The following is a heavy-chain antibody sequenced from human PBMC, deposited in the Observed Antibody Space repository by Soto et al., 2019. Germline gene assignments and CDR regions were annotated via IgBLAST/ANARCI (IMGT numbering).Heavy chain of an antibody. CDR2: INPANGNT. CDR1: GYTFTAYA. J-gene: IGHJ4*02. Sequence: QVQLAQSGAEERKPGASVKVSCEATGYTFTAYAMHWVRQAPGQRLEWMGWINPANGNTKYSQKFQGRLTITSDTPANTIYLLLNPPSSQDTAMYYCTSSAIIPYGVLIGPFDYWRPGNLVTVSS. V-gene: IGHV1-3*05. D-gene: IGHD3-16*02. CDR3: TSSAIIPYGVLIGPFDY.